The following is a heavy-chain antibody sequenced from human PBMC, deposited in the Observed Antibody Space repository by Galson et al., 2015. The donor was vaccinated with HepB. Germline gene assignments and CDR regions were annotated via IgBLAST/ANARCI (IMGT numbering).Heavy chain of an antibody. D-gene: IGHD4-17*01. V-gene: IGHV1-2*02. J-gene: IGHJ3*02. CDR3: AREGTTDAFDI. CDR2: INPNSGGI. CDR1: GYTFTGYL. Sequence: SVKVSCKASGYTFTGYLMHWVRQAPGQGLEWMGWINPNSGGIKYAQKFQGRVTMTRDTSISTAYMELSRLRSDDTAVYYCAREGTTDAFDIWGQGTMVTVSS.